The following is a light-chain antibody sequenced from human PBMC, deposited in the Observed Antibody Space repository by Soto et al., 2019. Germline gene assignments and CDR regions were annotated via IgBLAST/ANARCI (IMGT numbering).Light chain of an antibody. CDR2: DDS. CDR1: NIGTKS. V-gene: IGLV3-21*02. Sequence: SYELTQPPSVSVAPGQTARLTCGGDNIGTKSVHWYQQQPGQAPVLVVYDDSDRPSGIPERFSGSNSGTTATLTISRVEAGDEADYYCQVWDSSSDHYVFGTATKVTVL. J-gene: IGLJ1*01. CDR3: QVWDSSSDHYV.